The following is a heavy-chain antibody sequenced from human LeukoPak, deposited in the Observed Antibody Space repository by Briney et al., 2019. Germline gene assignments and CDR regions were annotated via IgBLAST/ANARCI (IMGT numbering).Heavy chain of an antibody. Sequence: ASVKVFCKASGYTFTSYGISWVRQAPGQGLEWVGWISAYNGNTNYAQKLQGRVTMTTDTSTSTAYMELWSLRSDDTAVYYCARDRTYSGSYYSGYWGQGTLVTASS. CDR1: GYTFTSYG. V-gene: IGHV1-18*01. CDR3: ARDRTYSGSYYSGY. D-gene: IGHD1-26*01. CDR2: ISAYNGNT. J-gene: IGHJ4*02.